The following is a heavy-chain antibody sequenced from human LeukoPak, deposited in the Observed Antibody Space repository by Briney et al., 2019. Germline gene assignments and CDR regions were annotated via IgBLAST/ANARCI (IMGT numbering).Heavy chain of an antibody. CDR1: GFTFSSYA. CDR2: ISTNGDST. Sequence: SGGSLRLSCAASGFTFSSYAMHWVRQAPGKGLEYVAAISTNGDSTYYANSVKGRFTISRDNSKNTLYLQMGSLRVEDMAVYYCARWGSTSCYGYWGQGTLVTV. CDR3: ARWGSTSCYGY. D-gene: IGHD2-2*01. J-gene: IGHJ4*02. V-gene: IGHV3-64*01.